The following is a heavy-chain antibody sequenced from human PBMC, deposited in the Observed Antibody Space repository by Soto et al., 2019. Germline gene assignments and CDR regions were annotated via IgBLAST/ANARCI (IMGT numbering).Heavy chain of an antibody. D-gene: IGHD5-12*01. CDR2: TYYRSTWYS. V-gene: IGHV6-1*01. CDR1: GGRVSSNSSS. Sequence: SQTLSLTCAISGGRVSSNSSSCNWSRESPSRGLEWLGRTYYRSTWYSDYAVSVKSRIPINPDTSKNQFSLQLNSVTPEDTAAYCCARGYSGSMDVWGQGTTVTVSS. J-gene: IGHJ6*02. CDR3: ARGYSGSMDV.